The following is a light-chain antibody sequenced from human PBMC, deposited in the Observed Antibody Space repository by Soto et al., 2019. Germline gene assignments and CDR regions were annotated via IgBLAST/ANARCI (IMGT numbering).Light chain of an antibody. CDR3: QQYNSRSDT. CDR2: KAS. CDR1: ESIGTW. J-gene: IGKJ2*01. V-gene: IGKV1-5*03. Sequence: DIQMTQSPSTLSASVGDRVTITCRASESIGTWLAWYQQKAGKAPKLLIYKASSLESGVPSRFSGSGSGTEFTLTISSLQPDDFATYYCQQYNSRSDTFGQGTKLEIK.